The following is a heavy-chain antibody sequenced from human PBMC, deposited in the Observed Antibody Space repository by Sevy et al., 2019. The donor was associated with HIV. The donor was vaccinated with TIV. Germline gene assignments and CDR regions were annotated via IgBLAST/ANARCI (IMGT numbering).Heavy chain of an antibody. J-gene: IGHJ4*02. Sequence: SETLSLTCTVSGGSISSGGYYWSWIRQHPGKGLEWIGYIYYSGSTYYNPSLKSRVTISVDTSKNQFSLKLSSVTAADTAVYYCAGSTGRYYDSSGYYDRDYWGQGTLVTVSS. CDR2: IYYSGST. D-gene: IGHD3-22*01. V-gene: IGHV4-31*03. CDR3: AGSTGRYYDSSGYYDRDY. CDR1: GGSISSGGYY.